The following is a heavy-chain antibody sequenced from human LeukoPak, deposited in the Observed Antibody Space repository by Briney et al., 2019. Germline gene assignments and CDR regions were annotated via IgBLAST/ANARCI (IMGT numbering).Heavy chain of an antibody. V-gene: IGHV3-23*01. CDR1: GFNFWNTG. CDR3: AKDVFRWAFDI. D-gene: IGHD5-24*01. J-gene: IGHJ3*02. Sequence: GGSLRLSCAVAGFNFWNTGMSWVRQAPGKGLEWVSAIGGGGSDTKYTDSVKGRFTILRDISKNTLYLQMNSLRAEDTAVYFCAKDVFRWAFDIWGQGIVVTVSA. CDR2: IGGGGSDT.